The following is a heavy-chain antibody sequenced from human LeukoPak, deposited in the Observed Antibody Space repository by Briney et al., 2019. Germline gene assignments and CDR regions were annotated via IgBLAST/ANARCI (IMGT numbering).Heavy chain of an antibody. J-gene: IGHJ4*02. CDR3: ARLGGSPPYFDY. CDR1: GFSFSGSA. V-gene: IGHV3-73*01. CDR2: IRRKGNDYAT. D-gene: IGHD3-16*01. Sequence: GGSLRLSCAASGFSFSGSAIHWVRQASGKGLEWVGHIRRKGNDYATTYTASVKGRFTISRDDSKNTAFLQMDSLKTEDTAVYFCARLGGSPPYFDYWGQGTLVTVSS.